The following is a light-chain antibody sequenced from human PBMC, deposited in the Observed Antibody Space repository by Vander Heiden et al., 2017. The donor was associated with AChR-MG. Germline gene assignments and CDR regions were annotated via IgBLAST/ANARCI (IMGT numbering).Light chain of an antibody. Sequence: DIVFTKSPSILSLSPGQRAALSCRASQSLAYNFLAWYQQQRRHPPLLLIVGSSNRATGVPERFSGSGSGTDFTLTISRLEPEDFALYYCQHYATLPRTFGQGTKVEMK. CDR3: QHYATLPRT. CDR2: GSS. CDR1: QSLAYNF. V-gene: IGKV3-20*01. J-gene: IGKJ1*01.